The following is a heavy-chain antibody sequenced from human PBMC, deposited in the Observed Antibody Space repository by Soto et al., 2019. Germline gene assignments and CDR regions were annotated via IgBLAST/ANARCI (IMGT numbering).Heavy chain of an antibody. V-gene: IGHV4-39*01. CDR2: IDYSGNI. CDR3: ARHIHNQGFEYYFDS. CDR1: GGSITSSGSA. D-gene: IGHD1-1*01. Sequence: QLQLQESGPGLVKPSETLSLTCNASGGSITSSGSAWGWIGQSPGKGLEWIGTIDYSGNIYYIPSLKSRITISVDTSKNQISLKLSSVTAADTAVYYCARHIHNQGFEYYFDSWGQGTLVTVSS. J-gene: IGHJ4*02.